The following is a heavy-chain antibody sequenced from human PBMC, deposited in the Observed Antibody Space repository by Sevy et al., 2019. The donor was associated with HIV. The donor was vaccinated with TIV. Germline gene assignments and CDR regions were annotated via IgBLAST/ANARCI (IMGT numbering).Heavy chain of an antibody. D-gene: IGHD3-10*02. V-gene: IGHV3-33*01. CDR1: GFTFSSYG. J-gene: IGHJ4*02. CDR2: IWNDGSNK. Sequence: GGCLRLSCAASGFTFSSYGMQWVRQAPGKGLEWVSVIWNDGSNKYYADSVKGRFTTSRDNSSNTLYLQMNSLRAEDTAVYYCARDVRGEGVRPGDLDYWGQGTLVTVSS. CDR3: ARDVRGEGVRPGDLDY.